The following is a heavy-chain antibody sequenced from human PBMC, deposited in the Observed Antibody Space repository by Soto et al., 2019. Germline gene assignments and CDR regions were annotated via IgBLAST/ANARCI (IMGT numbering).Heavy chain of an antibody. CDR1: GYTFSDHY. V-gene: IGHV1-2*02. CDR3: VRGGPVAFPTSSEAYHSFDF. Sequence: DSVKVSCKTSGYTFSDHYTHWVRQAPGQGLEWMGWINPNSGGTGYAEKFQGRVTMTRDTSISTAYMELNRLNSDDTAVYYCVRGGPVAFPTSSEAYHSFDFWCQGPLVTVSS. CDR2: INPNSGGT. J-gene: IGHJ4*02. D-gene: IGHD6-19*01.